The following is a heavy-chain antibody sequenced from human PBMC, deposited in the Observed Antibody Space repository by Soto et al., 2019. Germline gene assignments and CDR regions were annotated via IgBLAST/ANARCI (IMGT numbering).Heavy chain of an antibody. CDR2: IYYSGST. Sequence: QLQLQESGPGLVKPSETLSLTCTVSGGSISSSHYFWDWIRQPPGKGLEWIGSIYYSGSTYYNPSLKSRVNIAVDTSNNQFSLRLSSVTATDTAVYYCARAGYSSGHQFDYWGQGTLVTVSS. CDR3: ARAGYSSGHQFDY. V-gene: IGHV4-39*01. D-gene: IGHD5-18*01. CDR1: GGSISSSHYF. J-gene: IGHJ4*02.